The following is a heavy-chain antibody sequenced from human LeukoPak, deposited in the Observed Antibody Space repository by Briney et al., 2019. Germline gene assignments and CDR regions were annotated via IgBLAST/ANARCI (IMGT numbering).Heavy chain of an antibody. Sequence: GGSLRLSCATSGFTFTNYAMNWVRQAPGKGREWVSAVTGRGDTTYYADSVKGRFFMSREDSKTTVYLQMNSLRAEDTAIYYCAKGAEIDLWGQGTLVTVSS. CDR1: GFTFTNYA. CDR2: VTGRGDTT. CDR3: AKGAEIDL. V-gene: IGHV3-23*01. J-gene: IGHJ5*02. D-gene: IGHD3-16*01.